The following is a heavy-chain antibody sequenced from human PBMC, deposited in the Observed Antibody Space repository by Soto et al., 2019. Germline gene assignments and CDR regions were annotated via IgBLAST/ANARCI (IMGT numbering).Heavy chain of an antibody. CDR2: IYYSGST. Sequence: SETLSLTCTVSGGSISSYDWSWIRQPPGKGLEWIGYIYYSGSTNYNPSLKSRVTISVDTSKNQLSLKLSSVTAADTAVYYCAATPYYYGSGSLRFYGMDVWGQGTTVT. V-gene: IGHV4-59*08. CDR3: AATPYYYGSGSLRFYGMDV. D-gene: IGHD3-10*01. CDR1: GGSISSYD. J-gene: IGHJ6*02.